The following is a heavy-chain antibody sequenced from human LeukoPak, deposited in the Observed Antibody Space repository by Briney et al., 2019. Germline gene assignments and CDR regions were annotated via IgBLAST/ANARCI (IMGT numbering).Heavy chain of an antibody. Sequence: SETLSLTCTVSGGSVSGGSYYWSWIRQPPGKGLEWIGYFYYTGSTNYNPSLKSRVTISVDTSKDQFSLRLSSVTAADTAVYYCASGQFLVSNDYWGQGILVTVSS. J-gene: IGHJ4*02. V-gene: IGHV4-61*01. D-gene: IGHD5/OR15-5a*01. CDR1: GGSVSGGSYY. CDR2: FYYTGST. CDR3: ASGQFLVSNDY.